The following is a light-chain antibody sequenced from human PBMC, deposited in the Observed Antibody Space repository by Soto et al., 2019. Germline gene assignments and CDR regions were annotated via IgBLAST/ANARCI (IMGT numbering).Light chain of an antibody. Sequence: AIRMTQSPSSFSASTGDRVTITCRASQGISSYLGWYQQKPGKAPKLLIYAAFTLQSGVPSRFIGSGSGTEFTVNSSFVQSKDFATYYCQHYYSYTLITVGTGTKVDIK. CDR1: QGISSY. V-gene: IGKV1-8*01. J-gene: IGKJ3*01. CDR3: QHYYSYTLIT. CDR2: AAF.